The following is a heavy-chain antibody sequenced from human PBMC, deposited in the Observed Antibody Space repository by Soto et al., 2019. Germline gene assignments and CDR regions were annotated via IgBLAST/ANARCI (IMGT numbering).Heavy chain of an antibody. J-gene: IGHJ5*02. D-gene: IGHD6-13*01. CDR1: GGSISSYY. CDR3: AREGLYSTQKSVWFEP. V-gene: IGHV4-59*01. CDR2: IYYSGST. Sequence: PSETLSLTCTVSGGSISSYYWSWIRQPPGKGLEWIGYIYYSGSTNYNPSLKIRVTISVDTSKNQFSLKLSSVTAADTAVYYCAREGLYSTQKSVWFEPWGQGTLVTVS.